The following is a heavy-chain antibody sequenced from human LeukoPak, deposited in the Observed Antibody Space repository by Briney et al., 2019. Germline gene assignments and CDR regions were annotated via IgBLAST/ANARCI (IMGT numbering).Heavy chain of an antibody. V-gene: IGHV4-39*07. CDR1: GGSISRSSYY. Sequence: SETLSLTCTVSGGSISRSSYYWGWIRQPPGKGLEWIGSIYYSGSTYYNPSLKSRVTISVDTSKNQFSLKLSSVTAADTAVYYCARNYCSGGSCYSDYWGQGTLVTVSS. J-gene: IGHJ4*02. D-gene: IGHD2-15*01. CDR3: ARNYCSGGSCYSDY. CDR2: IYYSGST.